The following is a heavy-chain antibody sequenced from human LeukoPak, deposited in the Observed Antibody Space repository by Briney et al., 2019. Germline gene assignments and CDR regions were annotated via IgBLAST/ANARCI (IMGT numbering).Heavy chain of an antibody. J-gene: IGHJ3*02. CDR3: ASLDYYDSSGYHLGAFDI. V-gene: IGHV4-39*01. Sequence: SQTLSLTCTVSGGSISSSSYYWGWIRQPPGKGLEWIGSIYYSGSTYYNPSLKSRVTISVDTSKNQFPLKLSSVAAADTAVYYCASLDYYDSSGYHLGAFDIWGQGTMVTVSS. CDR1: GGSISSSSYY. D-gene: IGHD3-22*01. CDR2: IYYSGST.